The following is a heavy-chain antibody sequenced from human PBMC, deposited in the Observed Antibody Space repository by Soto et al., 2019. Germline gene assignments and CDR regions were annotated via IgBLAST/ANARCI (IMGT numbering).Heavy chain of an antibody. D-gene: IGHD6-13*01. V-gene: IGHV3-30*18. CDR2: ISHDGSET. J-gene: IGHJ5*02. Sequence: ESGGGVVQPGGSLRLSCAASGFTFSTSGMHWVRQAPGKGLEWVAMISHDGSETFYADSVKGRFTISRDTSKNTHYLQMNSLRVEDTAIYYCAKDWGSSGWYNWFDPWGQGTLVTVSS. CDR1: GFTFSTSG. CDR3: AKDWGSSGWYNWFDP.